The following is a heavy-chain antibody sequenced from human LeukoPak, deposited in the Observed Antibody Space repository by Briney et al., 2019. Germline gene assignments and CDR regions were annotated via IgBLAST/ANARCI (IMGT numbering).Heavy chain of an antibody. CDR2: IKQDGSEK. CDR1: GFTFSSYW. J-gene: IGHJ4*02. Sequence: GGSLRLSCAASGFTFSSYWMNWVRQAPGKGLEWVANIKQDGSEKDYVDSVKGRFTISRDNAKNSLYLQMNSLRAEDTAVYFCARVSSLAVAGFFDYWGQGILVAVSS. CDR3: ARVSSLAVAGFFDY. D-gene: IGHD6-19*01. V-gene: IGHV3-7*01.